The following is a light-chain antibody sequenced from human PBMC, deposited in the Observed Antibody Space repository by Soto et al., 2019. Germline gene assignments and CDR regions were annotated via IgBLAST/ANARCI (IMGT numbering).Light chain of an antibody. CDR3: QQRNHWPPHIT. J-gene: IGKJ5*01. CDR1: QSVSTY. CDR2: DAS. Sequence: EIVLTQSPVTLSLSPGDRATLSCRASQSVSTYLAWYQQKPGQAPSLLLYDASNKTTGIPARFSGSGSGTDFTLTISILGPEDFAVSYCQQRNHWPPHITFGQGTRLDIK. V-gene: IGKV3-11*01.